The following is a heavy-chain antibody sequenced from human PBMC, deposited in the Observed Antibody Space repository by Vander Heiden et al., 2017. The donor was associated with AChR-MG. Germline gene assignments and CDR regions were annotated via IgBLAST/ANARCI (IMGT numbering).Heavy chain of an antibody. CDR2: INHSGST. V-gene: IGHV4-34*01. CDR3: ARGRDY. CDR1: GGSFSGYY. J-gene: IGHJ4*02. Sequence: QVQLQQWGAGLLKTSETLSLTCAVYGGSFSGYYWSWIRQPPGKGLGWIGEINHSGSTNYNPSLKSRVTISVDTSKNQFSLKLSSVTAADTAVYYCARGRDYWGQGTLVTVSS.